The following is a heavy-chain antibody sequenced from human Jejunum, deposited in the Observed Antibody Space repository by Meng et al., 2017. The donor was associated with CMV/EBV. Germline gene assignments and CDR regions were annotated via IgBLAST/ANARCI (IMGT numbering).Heavy chain of an antibody. D-gene: IGHD5-18*01. V-gene: IGHV3-30*02. Sequence: YGMDWVRKAPGKGLEWVAFIRYDGSNKYYADSVKGRFTISRDNSKNTLYLQMNSLRAEDTAVYYCAKTETAMASNYYYYYGMDVWGQGTTVTVSS. CDR2: IRYDGSNK. CDR1: YG. J-gene: IGHJ6*02. CDR3: AKTETAMASNYYYYYGMDV.